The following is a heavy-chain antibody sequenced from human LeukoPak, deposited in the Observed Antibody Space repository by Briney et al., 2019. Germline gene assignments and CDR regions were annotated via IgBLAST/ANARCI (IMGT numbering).Heavy chain of an antibody. D-gene: IGHD4-11*01. CDR1: GFPFSSYE. CDR3: ARERGDITTDAYDM. V-gene: IGHV3-48*03. J-gene: IGHJ3*02. Sequence: PGGSLRLSCAASGFPFSSYEMNWVRQAPGKGLEWVSYISSSGSTIYYADAVKGRFTISRDNAKNSLYLQMNSLRAEDTAVYYCARERGDITTDAYDMWGQGTMVTVSS. CDR2: ISSSGSTI.